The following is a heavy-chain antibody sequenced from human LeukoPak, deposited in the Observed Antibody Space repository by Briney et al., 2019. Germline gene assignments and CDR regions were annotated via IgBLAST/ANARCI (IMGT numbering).Heavy chain of an antibody. CDR3: ARDEQLWNLYYYYGMDV. CDR1: GGSISSRSYY. V-gene: IGHV4-39*02. Sequence: PSETLSLTCTVSGGSISSRSYYWGWIRQPPGKGLEWIGRIYYSGSTYYNPSLKSRVTISVDTSKNQFSLKLSSVTAADTAVYYCARDEQLWNLYYYYGMDVWRQGTTVTVSS. CDR2: IYYSGST. J-gene: IGHJ6*02. D-gene: IGHD5-18*01.